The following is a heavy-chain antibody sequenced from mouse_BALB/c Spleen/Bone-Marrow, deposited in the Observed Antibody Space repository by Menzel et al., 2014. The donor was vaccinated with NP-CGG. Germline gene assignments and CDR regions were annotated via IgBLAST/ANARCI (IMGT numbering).Heavy chain of an antibody. CDR1: GFTFXDYY. CDR3: ACDGDYRYAWFAF. D-gene: IGHD2-14*01. Sequence: EVKLMESGGGLVKPGGSLKLSCAASGFTFXDYYMYWVRQTPEKRLEWVATISEGGNYTCYPDSVKGRFTISRDNAKNNLYLQMNSLKSEDTAMYYCACDGDYRYAWFAFWGQGTLVTVSA. CDR2: ISEGGNYT. J-gene: IGHJ3*01. V-gene: IGHV5-4*02.